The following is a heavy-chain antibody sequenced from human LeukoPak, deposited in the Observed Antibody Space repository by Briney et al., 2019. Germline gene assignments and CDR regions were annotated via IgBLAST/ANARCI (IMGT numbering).Heavy chain of an antibody. J-gene: IGHJ3*02. CDR1: GFTFSSYA. D-gene: IGHD3-22*01. Sequence: QSGGSLRLSCAASGFTFSSYAMHWVRQAPGKGLEWVAVISYDGSNKYYADSVKGRFTISRDNSKNTLYLQMNSLRAEDTAVYYCAKDREIVVVHDAFDIWGQGTMVTVSS. CDR2: ISYDGSNK. CDR3: AKDREIVVVHDAFDI. V-gene: IGHV3-30-3*01.